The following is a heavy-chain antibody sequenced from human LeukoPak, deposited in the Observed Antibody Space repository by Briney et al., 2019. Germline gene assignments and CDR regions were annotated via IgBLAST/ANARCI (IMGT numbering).Heavy chain of an antibody. Sequence: AGSLRLSCAASGFTFSGSAMHWVRQASGKGLEWVGRIRSKANSYATAYAASVKGRFTISRDDSKNTAYLQMNSLKTEDTAVYYCTRSEYRSGWYGGWGQGTLVTVSS. V-gene: IGHV3-73*01. CDR2: IRSKANSYAT. D-gene: IGHD6-19*01. CDR1: GFTFSGSA. CDR3: TRSEYRSGWYGG. J-gene: IGHJ4*02.